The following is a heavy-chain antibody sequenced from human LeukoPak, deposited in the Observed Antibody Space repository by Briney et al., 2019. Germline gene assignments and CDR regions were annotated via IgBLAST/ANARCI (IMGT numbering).Heavy chain of an antibody. V-gene: IGHV4-30-2*01. D-gene: IGHD6-19*01. CDR2: IYHSGST. Sequence: PSETLSITCAVSGGSISSGGYSWSWIRQPPGKGLEWIGYIYHSGSTYYNPSLKSRVTISVDRSKNQFSLKLSSVTAADTAVYYCARGTGGKWLVNWFDPWGLGTLVTVSS. CDR1: GGSISSGGYS. CDR3: ARGTGGKWLVNWFDP. J-gene: IGHJ5*02.